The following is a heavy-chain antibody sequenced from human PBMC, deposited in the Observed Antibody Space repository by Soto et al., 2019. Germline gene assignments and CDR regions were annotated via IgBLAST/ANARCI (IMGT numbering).Heavy chain of an antibody. D-gene: IGHD3-22*01. J-gene: IGHJ6*02. V-gene: IGHV1-69*12. CDR1: GGSLSNYG. Sequence: QVQLVQSGAEVKKPGSSVKVSCKASGGSLSNYGISWVRQAPGQGLEWRGAIIPVFGTPNYAQKFQDRVTITADESTTTVYMEVRSLTSEDTAVYHCARGDATKIVVTTYYGMDVWGQGTTVTVSS. CDR2: IIPVFGTP. CDR3: ARGDATKIVVTTYYGMDV.